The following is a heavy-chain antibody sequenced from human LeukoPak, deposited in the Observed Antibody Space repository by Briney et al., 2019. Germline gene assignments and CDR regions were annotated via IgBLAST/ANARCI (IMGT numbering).Heavy chain of an antibody. Sequence: SETLSLTCTVSGGSISSGSYFWSWIRQSAGKGLEWIGRIDSSGNSNYNPSLKSRVTISLDTSKKEFSLKVSSVTAADTAVYYCARGGYYYMDVWGKGTTVTVSS. CDR1: GGSISSGSYF. CDR3: ARGGYYYMDV. J-gene: IGHJ6*03. V-gene: IGHV4-61*10. CDR2: IDSSGNS.